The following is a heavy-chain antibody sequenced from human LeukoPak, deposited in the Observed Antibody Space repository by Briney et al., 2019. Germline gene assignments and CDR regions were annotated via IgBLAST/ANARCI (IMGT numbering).Heavy chain of an antibody. J-gene: IGHJ6*02. Sequence: GGSLRLSCAASGFTFSSYEMNWVRQAPGKGLEWVSSISSSSSYIYYADSVKGRFTISRDNAKNSLYLQMNSLRAEDTAVYYCTTDTDSSGYYLKGDYYYYGMDVWGQGTTVTVSS. D-gene: IGHD3-22*01. CDR2: ISSSSSYI. V-gene: IGHV3-21*01. CDR1: GFTFSSYE. CDR3: TTDTDSSGYYLKGDYYYYGMDV.